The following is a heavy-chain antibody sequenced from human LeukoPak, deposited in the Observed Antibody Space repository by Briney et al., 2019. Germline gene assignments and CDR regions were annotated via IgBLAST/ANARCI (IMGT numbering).Heavy chain of an antibody. CDR2: IYYSGST. Sequence: PSETLSLTCTVSGGSISSYYWSWIRQPPGKGLEWIGYIYYSGSTNYNPSLKSRATISVDTSKNQFSLKLSSVTAADTAVYYCARHNGGLWGGYYYYGMDVWGQGTTVTVSS. J-gene: IGHJ6*02. CDR1: GGSISSYY. V-gene: IGHV4-59*08. CDR3: ARHNGGLWGGYYYYGMDV. D-gene: IGHD3-10*01.